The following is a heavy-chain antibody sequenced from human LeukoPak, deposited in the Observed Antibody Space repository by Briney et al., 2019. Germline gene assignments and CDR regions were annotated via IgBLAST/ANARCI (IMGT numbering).Heavy chain of an antibody. Sequence: SETLSLTCTVSGGSISSYYSSWIRQPAGEGLEWIGRIFGSGSTNYNPSLKSRLTMSVDTSKNQFSLKLTSVTAADTAVYYCARGSGSYPPLDYWGQGPLVTVFS. CDR3: ARGSGSYPPLDY. D-gene: IGHD3-10*01. V-gene: IGHV4-4*07. CDR2: IFGSGST. CDR1: GGSISSYY. J-gene: IGHJ4*02.